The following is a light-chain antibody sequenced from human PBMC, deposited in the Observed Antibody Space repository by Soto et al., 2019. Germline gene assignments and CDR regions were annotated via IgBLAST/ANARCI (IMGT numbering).Light chain of an antibody. V-gene: IGKV4-1*01. CDR2: WAS. CDR3: QQYYSTPPT. Sequence: DIVMTQSPDSLAVSLGDRSTINCNSSQSVLYSSNNKNYLAWYQQKPGQPPKLLIYWASTRESGVPDRFSGSGSGTDFTLTISSLQAEDVAVYYCQQYYSTPPTFGQGTRLEIK. CDR1: QSVLYSSNNKNY. J-gene: IGKJ5*01.